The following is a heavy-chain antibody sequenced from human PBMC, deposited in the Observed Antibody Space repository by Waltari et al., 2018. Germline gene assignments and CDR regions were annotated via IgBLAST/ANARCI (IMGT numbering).Heavy chain of an antibody. CDR1: GDSVRSSYL. V-gene: IGHV4-4*02. CDR2: VHGSGRT. CDR3: ARDRGRGLYLDT. J-gene: IGHJ5*02. D-gene: IGHD2-15*01. Sequence: QLQLQESGPGLVKPSGTVSLSCAVSGDSVRSSYLWHWVRQSPQRGLEWIGQVHGSGRTNYNPSFASRVTVSLDTSKNLFSLKVTSATAADTAVYYCARDRGRGLYLDTWGPGTLVTVSP.